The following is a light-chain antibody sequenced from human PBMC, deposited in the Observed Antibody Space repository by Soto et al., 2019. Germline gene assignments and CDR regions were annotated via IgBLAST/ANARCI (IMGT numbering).Light chain of an antibody. V-gene: IGKV3-20*01. J-gene: IGKJ5*01. Sequence: TQYTDTLYLSPGERATLSCRASHTVSSNYLAWCQQRPGQAPRLLIYGASTRAAGIPDRFSASGSGTDFTLTITRLEPEDSAVYFCQQYTGPPTTFGQRTRLEIK. CDR1: HTVSSNY. CDR2: GAS. CDR3: QQYTGPPTT.